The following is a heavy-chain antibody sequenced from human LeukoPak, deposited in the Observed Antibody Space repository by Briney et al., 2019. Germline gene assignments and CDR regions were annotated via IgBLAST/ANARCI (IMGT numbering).Heavy chain of an antibody. CDR3: ARGSRYGDSGAFDI. CDR1: GGSFSSYY. Sequence: PSETLSLTCAVYGGSFSSYYWSWIRQPPGKGLEWIGEINHSGSTNYNPSLKSRVTISVDTSKNQFSLKLSSVTAADTAVYYCARGSRYGDSGAFDIWGQGTMVTVSS. J-gene: IGHJ3*02. CDR2: INHSGST. D-gene: IGHD4-17*01. V-gene: IGHV4-34*01.